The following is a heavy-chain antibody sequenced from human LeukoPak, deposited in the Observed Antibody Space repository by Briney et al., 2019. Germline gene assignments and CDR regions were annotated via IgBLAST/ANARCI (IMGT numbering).Heavy chain of an antibody. V-gene: IGHV4-4*07. CDR3: AREIRGVPLYYFDC. J-gene: IGHJ4*02. Sequence: SETLSLTCTVSGGSIDSYYWSWIRQPAGAGLEWIGRIYASGTTYYNPSLKSRVTMSVDTSKNQFSLKLTSVTAADTAVYYCAREIRGVPLYYFDCWGQGTLVTVSS. CDR1: GGSIDSYY. CDR2: IYASGTT. D-gene: IGHD3-10*01.